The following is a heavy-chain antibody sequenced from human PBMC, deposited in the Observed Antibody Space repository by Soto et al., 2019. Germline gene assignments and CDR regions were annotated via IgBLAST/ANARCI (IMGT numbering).Heavy chain of an antibody. D-gene: IGHD2-2*01. V-gene: IGHV3-9*01. Sequence: GGSLRLSCAASGFTFSSYAMHWVRQAPGKGLEWVSGISWNGGSIGYADSVKGRFTISRDNAKNSLYLQMNSLRAEDTALYYCAKDIYEYQLTMDVWGKGTTVTVSS. J-gene: IGHJ6*03. CDR3: AKDIYEYQLTMDV. CDR2: ISWNGGSI. CDR1: GFTFSSYA.